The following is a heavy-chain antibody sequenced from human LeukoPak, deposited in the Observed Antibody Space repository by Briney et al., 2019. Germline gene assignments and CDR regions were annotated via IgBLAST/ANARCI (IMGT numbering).Heavy chain of an antibody. CDR3: ASQTGTNVSGYYFDY. J-gene: IGHJ4*02. CDR2: INNSGST. D-gene: IGHD1-7*01. CDR1: GGSFSGYY. Sequence: PSETLSLTCAVYGGSFSGYYWSWIRQPPGKGLEWIGEINNSGSTNYNPSLKSRVTISVDTSKNQFSLKLSSVTGADTAVYYCASQTGTNVSGYYFDYWGQGTLVTVSS. V-gene: IGHV4-34*01.